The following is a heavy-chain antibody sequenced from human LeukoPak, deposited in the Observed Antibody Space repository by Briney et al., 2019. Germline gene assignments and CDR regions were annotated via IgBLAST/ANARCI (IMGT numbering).Heavy chain of an antibody. V-gene: IGHV1-69*13. J-gene: IGHJ3*02. CDR2: IIPIFGTA. Sequence: GASVKVSCKASGYTFTGYYMHWVRQAPGQGLEWMGGIIPIFGTANYAQKFQGRVTITADESTSTAYMELSSLRSEDTAVYYCGRGYPNDAFDIWGQGTMVTVSS. CDR1: GYTFTGYY. D-gene: IGHD3-22*01. CDR3: GRGYPNDAFDI.